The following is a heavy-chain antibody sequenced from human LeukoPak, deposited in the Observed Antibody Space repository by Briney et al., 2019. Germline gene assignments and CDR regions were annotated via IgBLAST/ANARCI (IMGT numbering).Heavy chain of an antibody. V-gene: IGHV3-23*01. D-gene: IGHD1-26*01. CDR2: ISGSNGNT. J-gene: IGHJ4*02. CDR1: GFTLSSYA. Sequence: GGSLRLSCAASGFTLSSYAMSWVRQAPGRGLEWVSGISGSNGNTYYADSVKGRFIISRDNSKNTLYLQMNSLRAEDTAVYCCAKDPSATYWGSLFDYWGQGTLVTVSS. CDR3: AKDPSATYWGSLFDY.